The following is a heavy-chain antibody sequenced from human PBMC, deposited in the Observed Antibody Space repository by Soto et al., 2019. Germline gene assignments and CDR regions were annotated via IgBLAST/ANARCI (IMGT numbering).Heavy chain of an antibody. V-gene: IGHV3-7*03. CDR2: IRQDGDEI. J-gene: IGHJ4*02. CDR1: GFTLRNYW. Sequence: PGGSLRLSCVASGFTLRNYWMAWVRQTPGKGLEFVANIRQDGDEINYVDSVKGRFTISRDNAKNSLFLQMNSLRDEDTAVYYCARVAYWGPGTQVTVSS. CDR3: ARVAY.